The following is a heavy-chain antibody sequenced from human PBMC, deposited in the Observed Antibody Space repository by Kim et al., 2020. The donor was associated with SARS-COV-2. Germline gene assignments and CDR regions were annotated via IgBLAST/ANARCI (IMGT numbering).Heavy chain of an antibody. D-gene: IGHD6-6*01. J-gene: IGHJ6*02. V-gene: IGHV4-34*01. CDR3: ARSSSIAARPYYYGMDV. Sequence: LKSRVTIAVDTSKNQFSLKLSSVTAADTAVYYCARSSSIAARPYYYGMDVWGQGTTVTVSS.